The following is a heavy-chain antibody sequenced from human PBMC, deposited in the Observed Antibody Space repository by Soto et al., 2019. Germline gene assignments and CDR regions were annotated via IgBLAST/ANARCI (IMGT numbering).Heavy chain of an antibody. D-gene: IGHD6-19*01. J-gene: IGHJ4*02. CDR1: GFSLSTSGMC. CDR2: IDWDDDK. V-gene: IGHV2-70*01. Sequence: SGPTLVNPTQTLTLTCTFSGFSLSTSGMCVSWIRQPPGKALEWLALIDWDDDKYYSTSLKTRLTISKDTSKNQVVLTMTNMDPVDTATYYCARTLRSYSSGWYWNFDYWGQGTLVTVSS. CDR3: ARTLRSYSSGWYWNFDY.